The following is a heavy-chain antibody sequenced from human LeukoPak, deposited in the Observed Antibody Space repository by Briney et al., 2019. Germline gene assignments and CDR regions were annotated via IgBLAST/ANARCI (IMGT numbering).Heavy chain of an antibody. CDR3: ASHTAGHGSGY. D-gene: IGHD5-24*01. V-gene: IGHV4-59*08. CDR1: GASISSYY. Sequence: SETLSLTCTVSGASISSYYWTWIRQSPGRGLEWIGDVYYTGSTNYNPSLKSRVTISLDTSKNQFSLKLSSVTAADTAVYYCASHTAGHGSGYWGQGILVTVSS. CDR2: VYYTGST. J-gene: IGHJ4*02.